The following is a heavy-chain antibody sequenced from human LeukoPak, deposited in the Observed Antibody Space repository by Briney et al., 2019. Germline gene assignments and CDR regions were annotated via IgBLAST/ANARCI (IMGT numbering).Heavy chain of an antibody. D-gene: IGHD1-7*01. CDR2: ISSSSSTI. Sequence: GGSLRLSCTASGFTFGDFAMSWFRQAPGKGLEWVSYISSSSSTIYYADSVKGRFTISRDNAKNSLYLQMNSLRAEDTAVYYCARDRRYNWNYGAFDIWGQGTMVTVSS. V-gene: IGHV3-48*01. CDR3: ARDRRYNWNYGAFDI. CDR1: GFTFGDFA. J-gene: IGHJ3*02.